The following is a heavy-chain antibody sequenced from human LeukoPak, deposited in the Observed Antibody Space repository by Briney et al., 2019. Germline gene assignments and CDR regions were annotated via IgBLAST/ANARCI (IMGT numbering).Heavy chain of an antibody. J-gene: IGHJ4*02. D-gene: IGHD5-12*01. CDR3: AKDRPTWPIDY. V-gene: IGHV3-23*01. Sequence: GGSLRLSCAASGFTFSSYSMSWVRQAPGKGLEWVSSISSSGGNTYYPDSVKGRFTISRDNSKNAMYLQMNSLRAEDTAVYYCAKDRPTWPIDYWGQGTLVTVSS. CDR1: GFTFSSYS. CDR2: ISSSGGNT.